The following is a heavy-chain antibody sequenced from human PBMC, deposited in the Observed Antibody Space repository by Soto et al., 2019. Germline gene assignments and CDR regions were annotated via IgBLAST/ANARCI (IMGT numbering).Heavy chain of an antibody. Sequence: QVQLQESGPGLVKPSETLSLTCTVSGGSISSYYLSWILQPPGKGLGWIGYIYYGGSTNYNPSLKSRVSTSLDPSKNPFSLELSSVTAADTAVYYCAREMMGATGLDYWRQGTLVTVSS. J-gene: IGHJ4*02. D-gene: IGHD1-26*01. CDR2: IYYGGST. CDR1: GGSISSYY. CDR3: AREMMGATGLDY. V-gene: IGHV4-59*01.